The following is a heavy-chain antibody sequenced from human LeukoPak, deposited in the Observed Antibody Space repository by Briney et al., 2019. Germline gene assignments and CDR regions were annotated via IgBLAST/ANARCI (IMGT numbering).Heavy chain of an antibody. CDR3: AKESEISEFDY. CDR1: GFTFSSYA. CDR2: ISQIGDEI. Sequence: GGSLRLSCEASGFTFSSYAMGWVRQAPGEGLEWVATISQIGDEIYYADSVKGRFTISRDNSKNTLYLQMNSLRPEDTAVYYFAKESEISEFDYWGQGTLVTVSS. D-gene: IGHD3-3*01. V-gene: IGHV3-23*01. J-gene: IGHJ4*02.